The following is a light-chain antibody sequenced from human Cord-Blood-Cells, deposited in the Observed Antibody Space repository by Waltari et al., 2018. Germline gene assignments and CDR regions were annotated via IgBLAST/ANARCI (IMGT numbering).Light chain of an antibody. CDR2: AAS. CDR1: QSISSY. CDR3: QQSYSTPLT. V-gene: IGKV1-39*01. Sequence: DIQMTQPPSSLSASVGDRVTITCRASQSISSYLNCYQQKPGKAPKLLIYAASSLQSGVPLRFSGSGSGTDFTLTISSLQPEDFATYYCQQSYSTPLTFGGGTKVEIK. J-gene: IGKJ4*01.